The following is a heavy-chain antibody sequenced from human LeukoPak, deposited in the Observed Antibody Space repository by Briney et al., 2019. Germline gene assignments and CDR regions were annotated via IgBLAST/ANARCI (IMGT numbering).Heavy chain of an antibody. D-gene: IGHD3-10*01. Sequence: PSETLSLTCTVSGGSISSSSYYWGWIRQPPGKGLEWIGSIYYSGSTYYNPSLKSRVTISVDTSKNQFSLKLSSVTAADTAVYYCARSNSGSYYVDYWGQGTLVTVSS. CDR2: IYYSGST. CDR3: ARSNSGSYYVDY. J-gene: IGHJ4*02. CDR1: GGSISSSSYY. V-gene: IGHV4-39*01.